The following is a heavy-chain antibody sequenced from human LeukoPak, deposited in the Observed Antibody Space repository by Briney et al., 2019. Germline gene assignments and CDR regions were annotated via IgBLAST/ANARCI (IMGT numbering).Heavy chain of an antibody. CDR2: INQDGRTK. CDR3: TRDSQGSRTYSVDY. J-gene: IGHJ4*02. D-gene: IGHD3-10*01. V-gene: IGHV3-7*03. CDR1: GFTFSTYR. Sequence: GGSLRLSCATFGFTFSTYRMSWVRQAPGNGPEWVADINQDGRTKYYVDSVRGRFTISRDNAKNSLYLQMNSLRAEDTAVYYCTRDSQGSRTYSVDYWGQGTLVTVSS.